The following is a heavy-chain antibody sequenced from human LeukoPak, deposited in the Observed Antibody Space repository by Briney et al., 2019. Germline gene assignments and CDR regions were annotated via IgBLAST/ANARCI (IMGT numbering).Heavy chain of an antibody. D-gene: IGHD6-19*01. Sequence: GGSLRLSCAAYGFTFSNYAMGWVRRAPGKGLEWVSAISGSGSTTYYADSVKGRFTISRDNSKNTLFLQMNSLRAEDTALYYCAKPGYSSGWYIFDYWGQGTLVTVSS. CDR1: GFTFSNYA. CDR2: ISGSGSTT. J-gene: IGHJ4*02. V-gene: IGHV3-23*01. CDR3: AKPGYSSGWYIFDY.